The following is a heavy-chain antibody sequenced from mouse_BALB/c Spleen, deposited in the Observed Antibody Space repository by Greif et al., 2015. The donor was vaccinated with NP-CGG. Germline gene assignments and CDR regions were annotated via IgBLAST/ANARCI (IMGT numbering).Heavy chain of an antibody. CDR1: GFSLTSYG. Sequence: QVQLKESGPGLVQPSQSLSITCTVSGFSLTSYGVHWVRQSPGKGLEWLGVIWSGGSTDYNAAFISRLSISKDNSKSQVFFKMNSLQANDTAIYYCASPYRCLPGFFAYWGQGTLVTVSA. V-gene: IGHV2-2*02. J-gene: IGHJ3*01. CDR2: IWSGGST. D-gene: IGHD2-14*01. CDR3: ASPYRCLPGFFAY.